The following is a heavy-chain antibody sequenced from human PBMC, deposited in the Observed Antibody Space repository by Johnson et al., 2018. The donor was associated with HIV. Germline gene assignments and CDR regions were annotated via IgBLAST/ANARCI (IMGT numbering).Heavy chain of an antibody. V-gene: IGHV3-30-3*01. J-gene: IGHJ3*02. Sequence: VQLVESGGGLVQPGRSLRLSCTASGFTFGDYAMSWVRQAPGKGLEWVAVISYDGSNKYYADSVKGRFTISRDNSKNTLYLQMNSLRVADTAVYYCARDRSLWFRELWPRDAFDMWGQGTKITVSS. CDR2: ISYDGSNK. CDR3: ARDRSLWFRELWPRDAFDM. D-gene: IGHD3-10*01. CDR1: GFTFGDYA.